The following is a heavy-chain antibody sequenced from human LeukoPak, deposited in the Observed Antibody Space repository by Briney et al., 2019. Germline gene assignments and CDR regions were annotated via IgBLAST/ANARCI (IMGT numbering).Heavy chain of an antibody. D-gene: IGHD1-26*01. J-gene: IGHJ4*02. CDR3: ARDKVVGPTIFDH. Sequence: GGSLRLSCAASGFTFSNYWMSWVRQIPGKGLEWVANINQNGDEKYYVDSVKGRFTISRDNAKNSIYLEMNSLRAEDTAVYYCARDKVVGPTIFDHWGQGTLVTVSS. CDR2: INQNGDEK. V-gene: IGHV3-7*03. CDR1: GFTFSNYW.